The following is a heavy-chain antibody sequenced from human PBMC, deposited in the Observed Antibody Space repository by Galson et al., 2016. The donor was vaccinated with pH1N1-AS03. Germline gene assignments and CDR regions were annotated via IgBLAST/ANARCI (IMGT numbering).Heavy chain of an antibody. J-gene: IGHJ4*02. D-gene: IGHD2-2*01. Sequence: QSGAEVKKPGESLKIACKASDYIFTNYWIGWVRRVPGKGLEWMGVIYPGDSDTRYSPSFQGHVTISADASISTAYLQWSSLKASDTAIYYCARRGHCTGISCYDLDSWGQGTMVTVSS. CDR2: IYPGDSDT. CDR3: ARRGHCTGISCYDLDS. V-gene: IGHV5-51*03. CDR1: DYIFTNYW.